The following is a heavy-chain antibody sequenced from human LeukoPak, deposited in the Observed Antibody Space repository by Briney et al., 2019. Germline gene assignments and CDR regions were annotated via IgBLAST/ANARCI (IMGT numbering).Heavy chain of an antibody. D-gene: IGHD3-16*01. CDR1: GFTFNSCN. V-gene: IGHV3-21*01. J-gene: IGHJ4*02. CDR3: ARPHQGLYYFDY. CDR2: ISGSSSYI. Sequence: GGSLRLSCAASGFTFNSCNMNWVRQAPGKGLEWVSSISGSSSYIYYADSVRGRFTISRDNAKNSLYLEMNSLSAEDTAVYYCARPHQGLYYFDYWGQGTLVTVSS.